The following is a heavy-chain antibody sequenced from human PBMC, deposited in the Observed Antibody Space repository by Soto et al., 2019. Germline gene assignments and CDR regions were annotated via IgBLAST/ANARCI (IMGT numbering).Heavy chain of an antibody. V-gene: IGHV1-69*13. J-gene: IGHJ4*02. CDR3: ARGLFSAFDSSGYYPLDY. CDR2: IIPIFGTA. Sequence: GASVKVSCKASGDTFSSYAISWVRQAPGQGLEWMGGIIPIFGTANYAQKFQGRVTITADESTSTAYMELSSLRSEDTAVYYCARGLFSAFDSSGYYPLDYWGQGTLVTVSS. CDR1: GDTFSSYA. D-gene: IGHD3-22*01.